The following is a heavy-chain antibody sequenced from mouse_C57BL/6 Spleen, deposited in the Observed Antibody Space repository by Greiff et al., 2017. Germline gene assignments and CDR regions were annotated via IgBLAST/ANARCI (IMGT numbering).Heavy chain of an antibody. Sequence: QVQLQQSGAELARPGASVKLSCKASGYTFTSYGISWVKQRTGQGLEWIGEIYPRSGNTYYNEKFKGKATLTADKSSSTAYMELRRLTSEDSAVYFCARDDYDRALFDYWGQGTTLTVSS. CDR1: GYTFTSYG. D-gene: IGHD2-4*01. CDR3: ARDDYDRALFDY. V-gene: IGHV1-81*01. J-gene: IGHJ2*01. CDR2: IYPRSGNT.